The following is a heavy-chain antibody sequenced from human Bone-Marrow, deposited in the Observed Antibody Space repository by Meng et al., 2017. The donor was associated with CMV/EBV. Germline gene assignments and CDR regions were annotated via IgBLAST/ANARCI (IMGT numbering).Heavy chain of an antibody. V-gene: IGHV3-48*04. CDR3: ARDWGDYSSGWETDYYYYYGMDV. CDR1: GFTFSSYS. CDR2: ISSSSSTI. J-gene: IGHJ6*02. Sequence: GGSLRLSCAASGFTFSSYSMNWVRQAPGKGLEWVSYISSSSSTIYYADSVKGRFTISRDNAKNSLCLQMNSLRAEDTAVYYCARDWGDYSSGWETDYYYYYGMDVWGQGTTVTVSS. D-gene: IGHD6-19*01.